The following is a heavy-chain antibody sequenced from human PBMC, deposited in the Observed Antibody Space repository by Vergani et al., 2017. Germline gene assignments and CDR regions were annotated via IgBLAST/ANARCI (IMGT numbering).Heavy chain of an antibody. V-gene: IGHV1-69*04. CDR2: IIPILGKA. Sequence: QVQLVQSGAEVKKPGSSVKVSCKASGGTFSSYAISWVRPAPGQGLEWMGRIIPILGKANYAQKFQGRVTITADKSTSTAYMGLSSLRSEYTAVYYCAREEAAAGTGGDYWGQGTLGTVSS. J-gene: IGHJ4*02. CDR1: GGTFSSYA. D-gene: IGHD6-13*01. CDR3: AREEAAAGTGGDY.